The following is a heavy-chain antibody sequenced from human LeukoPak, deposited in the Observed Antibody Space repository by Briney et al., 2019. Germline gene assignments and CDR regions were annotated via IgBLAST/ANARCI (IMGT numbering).Heavy chain of an antibody. J-gene: IGHJ3*02. CDR2: TLYSGST. CDR3: ARDKWEPRYAFDI. Sequence: SETLSLTCTVSGGSIGGYYWSWIRQAPGKGLEWIGYTLYSGSTSYSPSLKSRVSISVDTSKNQLSLKLSSVTAADTAVYYCARDKWEPRYAFDIWGQGTMVTVSS. D-gene: IGHD1-26*01. V-gene: IGHV4-59*12. CDR1: GGSIGGYY.